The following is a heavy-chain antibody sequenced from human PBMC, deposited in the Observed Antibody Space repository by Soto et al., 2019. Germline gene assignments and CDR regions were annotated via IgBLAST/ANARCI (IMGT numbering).Heavy chain of an antibody. J-gene: IGHJ4*02. D-gene: IGHD3-9*01. CDR2: ISGSGGST. V-gene: IGHV3-23*01. CDR1: GFTFSSYA. CDR3: AKVPSLYYDILTGYYIYFDY. Sequence: VQLLESGGGLVQPGGSLRLSCAASGFTFSSYAMSWVRQAPGKGLEWVSAISGSGGSTYYADSVKGRFTISRDNSKNTLYLQMNSLRAEDTAVYYCAKVPSLYYDILTGYYIYFDYWGQGTLVTVSS.